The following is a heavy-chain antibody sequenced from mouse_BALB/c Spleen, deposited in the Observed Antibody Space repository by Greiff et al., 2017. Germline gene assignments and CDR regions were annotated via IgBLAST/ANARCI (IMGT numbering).Heavy chain of an antibody. CDR3: ASLLYGNYDY. CDR2: IDPANGNT. D-gene: IGHD2-1*01. J-gene: IGHJ2*01. CDR1: GFNIKDTY. V-gene: IGHV14-3*02. Sequence: EVHLVESGAELVKPGASVKLSCTASGFNIKDTYMHWVKQRPEQGLEWIGRIDPANGNTKYDPKFQGKATITADTSSNTAYLQLSSLTSEDTAVYYCASLLYGNYDYWGQGTTLTVSS.